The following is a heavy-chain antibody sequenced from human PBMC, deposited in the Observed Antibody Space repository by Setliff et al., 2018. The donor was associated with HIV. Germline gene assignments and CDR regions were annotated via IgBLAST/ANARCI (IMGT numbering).Heavy chain of an antibody. J-gene: IGHJ4*02. CDR3: ARRRVDAAKAAFDY. V-gene: IGHV4-61*09. CDR1: GDSISNGNFY. D-gene: IGHD5-18*01. CDR2: IYRTGSA. Sequence: PSETLSLTCTVSGDSISNGNFYWSWIRQSAGKGLEWFGHIYRTGSANYNPSLKSRLTISVDTSKNQFSLNLSSVTAADTAVYYCARRRVDAAKAAFDYWGQGTLVTVSS.